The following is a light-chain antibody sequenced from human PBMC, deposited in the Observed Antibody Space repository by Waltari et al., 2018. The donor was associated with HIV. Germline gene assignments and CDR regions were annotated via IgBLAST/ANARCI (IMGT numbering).Light chain of an antibody. CDR2: RNN. J-gene: IGLJ2*01. CDR3: AAWTDSRYVV. V-gene: IGLV1-47*01. CDR1: SSNIGSNF. Sequence: QSELTQPPSASGAPGQRVTISCSGSSSNIGSNFVYWYQQLPGTAPKLLIYRNNQRPSGVPDRFSGSKSGTSASLAISGLRSEDEADYYCAAWTDSRYVVFGGGTKLTVL.